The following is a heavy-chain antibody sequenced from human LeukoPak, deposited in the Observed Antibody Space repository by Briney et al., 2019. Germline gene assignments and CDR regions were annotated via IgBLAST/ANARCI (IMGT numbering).Heavy chain of an antibody. CDR3: ARLSYEGERH. D-gene: IGHD3-16*01. Sequence: VASVKVSCKASGYTFTTYRITWVRQAPGQGLEWMGWYSGFNDDTNYAQKFQGRVIMTTDKSTSTAYLELRSLTPDDTAVYYCARLSYEGERHWGQGTLVIVSS. V-gene: IGHV1-18*01. CDR2: YSGFNDDT. CDR1: GYTFTTYR. J-gene: IGHJ4*02.